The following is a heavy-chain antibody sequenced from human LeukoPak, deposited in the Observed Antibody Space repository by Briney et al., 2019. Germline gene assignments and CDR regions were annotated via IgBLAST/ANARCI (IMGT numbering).Heavy chain of an antibody. D-gene: IGHD6-6*01. Sequence: SETLSLTCTVSGGSISIYYWSWIRQPAGKGLEWIGCIYTSGSTNYNPSLKSRVPISVDTSKNQFSLKLSAVTAADTAVYYCARVTGSSSAYYYYYYYMDVWGKGTTVTVSS. CDR3: ARVTGSSSAYYYYYYYMDV. CDR2: IYTSGST. V-gene: IGHV4-4*07. CDR1: GGSISIYY. J-gene: IGHJ6*03.